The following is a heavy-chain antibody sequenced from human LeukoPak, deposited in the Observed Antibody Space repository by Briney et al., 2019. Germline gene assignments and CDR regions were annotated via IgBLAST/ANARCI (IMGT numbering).Heavy chain of an antibody. CDR1: GFTFSSYG. D-gene: IGHD2-21*01. Sequence: PGGSLRLSCAASGFTFSSYGMSWVRQAPGRGLEWVSAICKSGGSTYYADSLQGRFTISRDNSKNTLHLQMNNVRAEDTALYYCMKLPTMIIVIDTDFEYWGQGAQVTVSS. CDR2: ICKSGGST. CDR3: MKLPTMIIVIDTDFEY. J-gene: IGHJ4*02. V-gene: IGHV3-23*01.